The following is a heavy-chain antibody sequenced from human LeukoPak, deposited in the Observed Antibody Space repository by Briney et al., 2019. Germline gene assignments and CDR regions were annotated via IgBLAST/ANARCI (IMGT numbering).Heavy chain of an antibody. Sequence: SGGSLRLSCAASGFTVSSNYMSWVRQAPGKGLEWVSVIYSGGSTYYADSVKGRFTISRDNSKNTLYLQMNSLRAEDTAVYYCARDFADSSGYSEYYFDYWGQGTLVTVSS. D-gene: IGHD3-22*01. CDR1: GFTVSSNY. V-gene: IGHV3-53*01. CDR3: ARDFADSSGYSEYYFDY. J-gene: IGHJ4*02. CDR2: IYSGGST.